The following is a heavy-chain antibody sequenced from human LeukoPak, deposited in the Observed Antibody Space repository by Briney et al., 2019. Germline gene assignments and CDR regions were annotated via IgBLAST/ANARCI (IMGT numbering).Heavy chain of an antibody. CDR2: INHSGST. CDR1: GGSFSGYY. Sequence: KASETLSLTCAVYGGSFSGYYWSWIRQPPGKGLEWIGEINHSGSTNYNPSLKSRVTISVDTSKNQFSLKLSSVTAADTAVYYCARGSRRSSEYWFDPWGQGTLVTVSS. V-gene: IGHV4-34*01. CDR3: ARGSRRSSEYWFDP. J-gene: IGHJ5*02.